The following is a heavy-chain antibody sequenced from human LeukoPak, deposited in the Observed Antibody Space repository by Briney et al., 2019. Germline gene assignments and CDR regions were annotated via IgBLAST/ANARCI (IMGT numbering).Heavy chain of an antibody. CDR1: GGSFSDNY. CDR2: INHSGST. CDR3: ARQPLPDTLYCSSTSCYFMLDY. J-gene: IGHJ4*02. D-gene: IGHD2-2*01. Sequence: PSETLSLTCAVYGGSFSDNYWSWIRQPPGKGLEWIGEINHSGSTNYNPSLKSRVTISVDTSKNQFSLKLRSVTAADTAVYYCARQPLPDTLYCSSTSCYFMLDYWGQGTLVTVSS. V-gene: IGHV4-34*01.